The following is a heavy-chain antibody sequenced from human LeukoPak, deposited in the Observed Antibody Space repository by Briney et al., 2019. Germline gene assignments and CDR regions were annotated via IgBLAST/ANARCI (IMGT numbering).Heavy chain of an antibody. CDR2: IYYSGST. Sequence: SETLSLTCTVSGGSISSYYWSWIRQPPGEGLECIGYIYYSGSTNYNPSLKSRVTISVDTSKNQFSLKLSSVTAADTAVYYCARDRSGSCSIGEDAFDIWGQGTMVTVSS. J-gene: IGHJ3*02. CDR1: GGSISSYY. V-gene: IGHV4-59*12. CDR3: ARDRSGSCSIGEDAFDI. D-gene: IGHD2-15*01.